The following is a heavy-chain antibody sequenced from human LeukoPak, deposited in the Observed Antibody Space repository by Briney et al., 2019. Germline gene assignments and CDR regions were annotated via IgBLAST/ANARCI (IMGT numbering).Heavy chain of an antibody. Sequence: SETLSLTCTVSGYSISSSSYSWGWIRQPPGKGLEWIASMSYSGSTYYNPSLKSRVTISVDTSKNQFSLKLSSVTAADTAVYYCARDHRIAAAGQLYNWFDPWGQGTLVTVSS. CDR2: MSYSGST. D-gene: IGHD6-13*01. CDR3: ARDHRIAAAGQLYNWFDP. CDR1: GYSISSSSYS. J-gene: IGHJ5*02. V-gene: IGHV4-39*07.